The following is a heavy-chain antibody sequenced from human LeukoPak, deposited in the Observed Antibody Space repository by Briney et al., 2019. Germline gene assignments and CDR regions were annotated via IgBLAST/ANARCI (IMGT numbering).Heavy chain of an antibody. J-gene: IGHJ3*02. Sequence: GSLRLSCAASGFTFSRYYMTWVRQPPGKGLEWIGEINHSGSTNYNPSLKSRVTISVDTSKNQFSLKLSSVTAADTAVYFCARGPYSYDSSGAFDIWGQGTMVTVSS. CDR3: ARGPYSYDSSGAFDI. D-gene: IGHD3-22*01. CDR2: INHSGST. V-gene: IGHV4-34*01. CDR1: GFTFSRYY.